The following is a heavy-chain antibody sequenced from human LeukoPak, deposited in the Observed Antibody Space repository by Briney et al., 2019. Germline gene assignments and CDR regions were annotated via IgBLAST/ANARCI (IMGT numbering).Heavy chain of an antibody. CDR1: GGTFSSYT. J-gene: IGHJ5*02. CDR2: IIPILGIA. CDR3: ARGGVGYCSSTSCSIGNNWFDP. Sequence: ASEKVSCKASGGTFSSYTISWVRQAPGQGLEWMGRIIPILGIANYAQKFQGRVTITADKSTSTAYMELSSLRSEDTAVYYCARGGVGYCSSTSCSIGNNWFDPWGQGTLVTVSS. D-gene: IGHD2-2*01. V-gene: IGHV1-69*02.